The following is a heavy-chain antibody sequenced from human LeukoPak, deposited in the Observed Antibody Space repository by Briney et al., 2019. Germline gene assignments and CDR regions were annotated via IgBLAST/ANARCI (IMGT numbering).Heavy chain of an antibody. J-gene: IGHJ4*02. V-gene: IGHV3-30*02. CDR3: AKDGAPVVTAPTVLDY. CDR1: GFTFSSYG. CDR2: IWYDGSNK. Sequence: GGSLRLSCAASGFTFSSYGMHWVRQAPGKGLEWVAVIWYDGSNKYYADSVKSRFTISRDNSKNTLYLQMNSLRAEDTAVYYCAKDGAPVVTAPTVLDYWGQGTLVTVSS. D-gene: IGHD2-21*02.